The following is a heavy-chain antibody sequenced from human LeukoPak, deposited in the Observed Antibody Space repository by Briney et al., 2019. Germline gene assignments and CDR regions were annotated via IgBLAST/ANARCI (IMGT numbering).Heavy chain of an antibody. D-gene: IGHD1-26*01. J-gene: IGHJ4*02. CDR2: ISANSGNT. V-gene: IGHV1-18*01. CDR3: ARVAGGYTETDY. Sequence: EASVKVSCKASGYIFTTYGISWVRQAPGQGLEWMGWISANSGNTNYAQKLQGRVTMTTDTSTSTAYMELRSLRSEDTAVYYCARVAGGYTETDYWGQGTLVTVSS. CDR1: GYIFTTYG.